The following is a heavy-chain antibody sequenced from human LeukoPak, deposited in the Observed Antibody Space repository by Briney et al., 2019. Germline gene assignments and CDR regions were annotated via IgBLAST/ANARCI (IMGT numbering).Heavy chain of an antibody. CDR1: GFTFSTHW. D-gene: IGHD6-19*01. CDR2: ISNDVIST. V-gene: IGHV3-74*01. CDR3: ARAVAGTRNALDL. Sequence: GGSLRLSCEASGFTFSTHWMHWVRQVPGKGLVWISRISNDVISTISTSYADSVKGRFTISRDNAKNTLYLQMNSLIAEDTAVYYCARAVAGTRNALDLWGQGTMVTVSS. J-gene: IGHJ3*01.